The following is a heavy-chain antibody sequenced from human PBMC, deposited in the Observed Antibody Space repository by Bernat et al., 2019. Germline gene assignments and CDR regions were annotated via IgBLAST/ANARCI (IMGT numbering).Heavy chain of an antibody. CDR3: AKGGMTTVTTEDY. CDR2: ISWNSGSI. Sequence: EVQLVESGGGLVQPGRSLRLSCAASGFTFDDYAMHWVRQAPGKGLEWVSGISWNSGSIGYADSVKGRFTISRDNSKNTLYLQMNSLRAEDTAVYYCAKGGMTTVTTEDYWGQGTLVTVSS. J-gene: IGHJ4*02. V-gene: IGHV3-9*01. D-gene: IGHD4-17*01. CDR1: GFTFDDYA.